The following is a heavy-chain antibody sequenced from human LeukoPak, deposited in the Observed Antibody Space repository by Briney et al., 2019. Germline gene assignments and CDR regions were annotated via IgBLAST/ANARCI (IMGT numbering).Heavy chain of an antibody. Sequence: PGGSLRLSCAASGFTFSSYWMHWVRQAPGKGLVWVSRINSDGSSTSYADSVKGRFTISRDNAKNTLYLQMNSLRAEDTAVYYCASKEPSVAAYYPGWFDPWGQGTLVTVSS. CDR3: ASKEPSVAAYYPGWFDP. CDR2: INSDGSST. D-gene: IGHD2-15*01. J-gene: IGHJ5*02. CDR1: GFTFSSYW. V-gene: IGHV3-74*01.